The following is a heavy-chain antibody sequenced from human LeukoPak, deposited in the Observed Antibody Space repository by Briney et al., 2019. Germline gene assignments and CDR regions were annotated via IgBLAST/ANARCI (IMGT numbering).Heavy chain of an antibody. CDR3: ARERDGMDV. Sequence: PSETLSLTCIVSGGSISSYYWSWIRQPPGKGLEWIGYIYYSGSTNYNPSLKSRVTISVDTSKNQFSLKLSSVTAADTAVYYCARERDGMDVWGQGTTVTVSS. V-gene: IGHV4-59*01. J-gene: IGHJ6*02. CDR2: IYYSGST. CDR1: GGSISSYY.